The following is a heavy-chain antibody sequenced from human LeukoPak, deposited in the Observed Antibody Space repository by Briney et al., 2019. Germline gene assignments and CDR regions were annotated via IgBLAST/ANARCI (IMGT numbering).Heavy chain of an antibody. Sequence: GGSLRLSCAASGFTLSTYYMSWVRQAPGRGLAWVANIKQDGGEKYYVDSVKGRFTISRDNAENTVYLQMNSLRADDTAVYYCAKGEESSGLVSTYFDYWGRGTLVTVSS. J-gene: IGHJ4*02. CDR1: GFTLSTYY. CDR3: AKGEESSGLVSTYFDY. D-gene: IGHD6-19*01. CDR2: IKQDGGEK. V-gene: IGHV3-7*03.